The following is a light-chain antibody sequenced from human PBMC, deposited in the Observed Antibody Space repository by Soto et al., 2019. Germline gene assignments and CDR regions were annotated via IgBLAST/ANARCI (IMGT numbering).Light chain of an antibody. CDR3: QQLNSFPIT. CDR2: AAS. V-gene: IGKV1-9*01. Sequence: DIQLTQAPSFLSASSGDRVSITCRASQAISSYLACYQQKPGRAPKLLIYAASTLQSGVPSRFSGSGSGTEFTLTITSLQPEDFATYYCQQLNSFPITFGQGTRLEI. J-gene: IGKJ5*01. CDR1: QAISSY.